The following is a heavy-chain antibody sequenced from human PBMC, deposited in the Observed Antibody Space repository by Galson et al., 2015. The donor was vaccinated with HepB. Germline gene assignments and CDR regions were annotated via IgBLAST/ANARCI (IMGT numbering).Heavy chain of an antibody. D-gene: IGHD3-22*01. V-gene: IGHV3-11*01. Sequence: SLRLSCAASGFTFSDYYMSWIRQAPGKGLEWVSYISSSGSTIYYADSVKGRSTISRDNAKNSLYLQMNSLRAEDTAVYYCARDRMIVVVIPDYWGQGTLVTVSS. CDR1: GFTFSDYY. J-gene: IGHJ4*02. CDR3: ARDRMIVVVIPDY. CDR2: ISSSGSTI.